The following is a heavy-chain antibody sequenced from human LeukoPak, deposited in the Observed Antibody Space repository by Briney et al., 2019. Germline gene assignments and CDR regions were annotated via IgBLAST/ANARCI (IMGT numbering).Heavy chain of an antibody. D-gene: IGHD5-12*01. Sequence: GGSLRLSCAASGFTFSSFSMHWVRQAPGKGLGSLAVISYDGTKKYYADSVKGRFTISRDNSKNTLYLQMNSLRVEDTAVYYCARDGGDGYNVIDYWGQGTLVTVSS. CDR3: ARDGGDGYNVIDY. CDR1: GFTFSSFS. V-gene: IGHV3-30*04. CDR2: ISYDGTKK. J-gene: IGHJ4*02.